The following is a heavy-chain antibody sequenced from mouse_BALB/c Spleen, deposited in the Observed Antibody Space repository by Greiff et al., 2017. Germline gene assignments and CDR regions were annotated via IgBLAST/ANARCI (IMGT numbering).Heavy chain of an antibody. Sequence: VKLVESGPGLVAPSQSLSITCTVSGFSLTGYGVNWVRQPPGKGLEWLGMIWGDGSTDYNSALKSRLSISKDNSKSQVFLKMNSLQTDDTARYYCARGYYYGQYYYAMDYWGQGTSVTVSS. CDR3: ARGYYYGQYYYAMDY. D-gene: IGHD1-1*01. CDR1: GFSLTGYG. V-gene: IGHV2-6-7*01. J-gene: IGHJ4*01. CDR2: IWGDGST.